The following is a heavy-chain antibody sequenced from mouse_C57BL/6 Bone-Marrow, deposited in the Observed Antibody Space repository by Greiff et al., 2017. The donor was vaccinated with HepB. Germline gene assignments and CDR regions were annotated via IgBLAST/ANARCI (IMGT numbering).Heavy chain of an antibody. Sequence: QVQLQQSGAELARPGASVKLSCKASGYTFTSYGISWVKQRTGQGLEWIGEIYPRSGNTYYNEKFKGKATLTADKSSSTAYMELRSLTSEDSAVYFCARYNSNPYYYAMDYWGQGTSVTVSS. CDR3: ARYNSNPYYYAMDY. CDR1: GYTFTSYG. CDR2: IYPRSGNT. J-gene: IGHJ4*01. V-gene: IGHV1-81*01. D-gene: IGHD2-5*01.